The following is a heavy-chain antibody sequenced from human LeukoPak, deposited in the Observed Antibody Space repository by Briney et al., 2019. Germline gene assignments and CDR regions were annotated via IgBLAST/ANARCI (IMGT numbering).Heavy chain of an antibody. CDR3: ARGLDGAKDRKRFDY. J-gene: IGHJ4*02. Sequence: GGSLRLSCAVSGFTFSSYEMNWVRQAPGKGLEWVSYISSSGSTIYYADSVKGRFTISRDNAKNSLYLQMNSLRAEDTAVYYCARGLDGAKDRKRFDYWGQGTLVTVSS. CDR2: ISSSGSTI. CDR1: GFTFSSYE. D-gene: IGHD5-24*01. V-gene: IGHV3-48*03.